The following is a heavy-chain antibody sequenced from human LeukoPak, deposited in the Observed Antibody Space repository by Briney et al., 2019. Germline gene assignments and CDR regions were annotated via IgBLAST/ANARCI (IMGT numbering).Heavy chain of an antibody. CDR1: GFTFSSYS. CDR2: ISSSSSTI. J-gene: IGHJ4*02. Sequence: GGSLRLSCAASGFTFSSYSMNWVRQAPGKGLEWVSYISSSSSTIYYADSVKGRFTISRDNSKNTLYLQMNSLRAEDTAVYYCAKEKGYCSSTSCYTEFDYWGQGTLVTVSS. D-gene: IGHD2-2*02. V-gene: IGHV3-48*01. CDR3: AKEKGYCSSTSCYTEFDY.